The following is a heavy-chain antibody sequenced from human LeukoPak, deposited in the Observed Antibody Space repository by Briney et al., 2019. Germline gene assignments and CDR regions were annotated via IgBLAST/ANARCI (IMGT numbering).Heavy chain of an antibody. V-gene: IGHV3-74*01. J-gene: IGHJ1*01. CDR1: GFTFSSYW. Sequence: PGGSLRLSCAASGFTFSSYWMHWVRQAPGKGLVWVSRIKSDGSTNYADSVKGRFTISRDNAKNTVSLQMNSLRAEDTGVYYCARAPSEIGGDYHEYFRHWGQGTLVTVSS. CDR2: IKSDGST. D-gene: IGHD2-21*01. CDR3: ARAPSEIGGDYHEYFRH.